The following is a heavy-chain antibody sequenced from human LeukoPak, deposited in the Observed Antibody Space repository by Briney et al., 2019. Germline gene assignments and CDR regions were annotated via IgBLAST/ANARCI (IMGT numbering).Heavy chain of an antibody. CDR1: RFTFSSYG. J-gene: IGHJ6*03. CDR2: ISFDVSTK. V-gene: IGHV3-30*18. CDR3: AKVDELYYYYMDV. D-gene: IGHD1-7*01. Sequence: GGSLRLSCSASRFTFSSYGMHWVRQAPGKGLEWVAVISFDVSTKYYADSLKGRFTISRDNTKNTLYLQMNSLRAEDTAVKYCAKVDELYYYYMDVWGKGTTVTVSS.